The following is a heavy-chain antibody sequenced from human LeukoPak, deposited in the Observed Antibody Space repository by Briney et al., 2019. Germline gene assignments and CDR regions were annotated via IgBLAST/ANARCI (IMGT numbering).Heavy chain of an antibody. CDR2: IIPIFGTA. Sequence: RASVKVSCKASGGTFSSYAISWVRQAPGQGLEWMGGIIPIFGTANYAQKFQGRVTITADESTSTAYMELSSLRSEDTAVYYCARVSSSSTYYYYYYYMDVWGKGTTVTVSS. CDR1: GGTFSSYA. CDR3: ARVSSSSTYYYYYYYMDV. V-gene: IGHV1-69*13. D-gene: IGHD6-6*01. J-gene: IGHJ6*03.